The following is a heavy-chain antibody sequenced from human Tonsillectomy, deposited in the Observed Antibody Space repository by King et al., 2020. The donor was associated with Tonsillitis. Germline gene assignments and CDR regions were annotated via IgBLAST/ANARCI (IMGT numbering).Heavy chain of an antibody. J-gene: IGHJ3*02. Sequence: VQLVESGGGVVQPGRSLRLSCAASRFPFSSYAMHWVRQVPGKGLEWVSFISYHGTNKYDADSVKGRFTISRDNSKNTLYLQMNSLRPEDTAVYYCAREGRATFDIWGRGTKVTVSS. CDR1: RFPFSSYA. CDR3: AREGRATFDI. V-gene: IGHV3-30-3*01. CDR2: ISYHGTNK.